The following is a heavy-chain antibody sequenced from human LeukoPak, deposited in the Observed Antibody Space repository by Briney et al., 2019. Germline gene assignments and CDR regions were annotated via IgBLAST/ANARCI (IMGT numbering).Heavy chain of an antibody. CDR1: GSTFRNYA. V-gene: IGHV3-30*09. D-gene: IGHD1/OR15-1a*01. J-gene: IGHJ4*02. CDR2: VSFDGNTT. Sequence: GGSPRLSCAASGSTFRNYAMYWVRQAPGRGLEWAAVVSFDGNTTFYSDSVKGRFAISRDNSKNTLYLEMNSLRPEDTAVYYCARFRAATTRFDYWGQGTLVTVSS. CDR3: ARFRAATTRFDY.